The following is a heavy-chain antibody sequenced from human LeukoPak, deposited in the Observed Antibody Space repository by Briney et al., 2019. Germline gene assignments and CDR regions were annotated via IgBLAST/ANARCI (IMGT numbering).Heavy chain of an antibody. Sequence: GASVNVSCKSSGYTFTGYYVHWMRQAPGQGLEWMGWINPNSGDTEYEQKSQGRVTMTRDTSIATAYMEMTRLAPDDTAVYYCARDRGPSYDSGIYYQYYFHYWGQGTLVTVSS. CDR1: GYTFTGYY. CDR3: ARDRGPSYDSGIYYQYYFHY. CDR2: INPNSGDT. V-gene: IGHV1-2*02. D-gene: IGHD3-10*01. J-gene: IGHJ4*02.